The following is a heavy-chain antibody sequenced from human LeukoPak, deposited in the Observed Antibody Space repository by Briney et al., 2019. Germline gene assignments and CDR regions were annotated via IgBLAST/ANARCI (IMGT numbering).Heavy chain of an antibody. D-gene: IGHD3-22*01. V-gene: IGHV3-33*06. J-gene: IGHJ4*02. CDR2: IWFDESNK. CDR3: AKEAQSSGRYLPEYYFDS. Sequence: PGRSLRLSCEGSGFDFSRYGKHWVRQAPGKGLEWVAMIWFDESNKYYVDSVQGRFTISRDNSKNMMYLQMNSLRVEDTAVYYCAKEAQSSGRYLPEYYFDSWGQGTLVTVSS. CDR1: GFDFSRYG.